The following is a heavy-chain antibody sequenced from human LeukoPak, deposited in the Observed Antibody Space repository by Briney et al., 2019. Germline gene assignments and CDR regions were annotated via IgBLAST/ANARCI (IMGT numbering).Heavy chain of an antibody. V-gene: IGHV1-2*02. CDR1: GYTFTGYY. CDR2: IHPNSGGT. Sequence: GASVKVSCKASGYTFTGYYMHWVRQAPGQGLEWMGWIHPNSGGTNYAQKFQGRVTMTRDTSISTAYMELSRLRSDDTAVYYRARDTFPGSCTSTTCRNNWFDPWGQGTLVTVSS. D-gene: IGHD2-2*01. J-gene: IGHJ5*02. CDR3: ARDTFPGSCTSTTCRNNWFDP.